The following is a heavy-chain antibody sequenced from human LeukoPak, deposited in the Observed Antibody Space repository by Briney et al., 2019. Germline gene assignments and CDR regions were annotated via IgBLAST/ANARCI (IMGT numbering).Heavy chain of an antibody. CDR1: GYSISSSYY. CDR3: ARESGSYLWRSWLNP. Sequence: PSETLSLTCTVSGYSISSSYYWSWIRQPAGKGLEWIGRIYTSGSTNYNPSLKSRVTISVDTSKNQFSLKLNSVTAADTAVYYCARESGSYLWRSWLNPWGQGTLVTVSS. CDR2: IYTSGST. J-gene: IGHJ5*02. D-gene: IGHD3-16*01. V-gene: IGHV4-4*07.